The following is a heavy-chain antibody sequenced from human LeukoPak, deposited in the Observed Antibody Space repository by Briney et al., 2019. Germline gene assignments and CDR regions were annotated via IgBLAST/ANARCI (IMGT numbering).Heavy chain of an antibody. CDR2: INPNSGGT. Sequence: GASVKVSCKASGYTFTGYYMHWVRQAPGQGLEWMGWINPNSGGTNYAQKFQGRVTMTRDTSISTAYMELSRLRSDDTAVYYCARDRGGYSSSWYMGHYYYYMDVWGKGTTVTISS. V-gene: IGHV1-2*02. CDR1: GYTFTGYY. CDR3: ARDRGGYSSSWYMGHYYYYMDV. D-gene: IGHD6-13*01. J-gene: IGHJ6*03.